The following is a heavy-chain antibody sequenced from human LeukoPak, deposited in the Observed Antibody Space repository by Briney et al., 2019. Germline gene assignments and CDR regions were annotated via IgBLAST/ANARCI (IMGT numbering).Heavy chain of an antibody. CDR3: ARPQGVVVPAAIYYYGMDV. CDR1: GLTVSNNY. Sequence: PGGSLRLSCAVSGLTVSNNYMSWVRQAPGKGLEWVSVIYSGGTTYYADSVKGRFTISRDNSKNTLYLHMNSLRAEDTAVYYCARPQGVVVPAAIYYYGMDVWGQGTTVTVSS. V-gene: IGHV3-66*04. J-gene: IGHJ6*02. D-gene: IGHD2-2*01. CDR2: IYSGGTT.